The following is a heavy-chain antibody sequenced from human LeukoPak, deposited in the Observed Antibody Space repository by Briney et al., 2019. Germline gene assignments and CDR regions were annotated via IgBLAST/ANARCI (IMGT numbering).Heavy chain of an antibody. CDR1: GYTFTSYY. J-gene: IGHJ4*02. CDR3: ARDAPVVRGVIVAFDY. V-gene: IGHV1-46*01. CDR2: INPSGGST. D-gene: IGHD3-10*01. Sequence: ASVKVSCKASGYTFTSYYMHWVRQAPGQGLEWMGIINPSGGSTSYAQKFQGRVTMTRDTSTSTVYMELSSLRSEDTAVYYCARDAPVVRGVIVAFDYWGQGTLVTVSS.